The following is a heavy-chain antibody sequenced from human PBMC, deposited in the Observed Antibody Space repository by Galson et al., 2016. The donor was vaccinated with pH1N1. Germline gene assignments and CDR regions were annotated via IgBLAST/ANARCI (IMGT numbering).Heavy chain of an antibody. Sequence: SCKASGYMFSTYGINWVRKAPGQGPEWMGRISGYNGNTIYAQKFQARISMTIDKSTSTVYMDLRSLRFDDTAVYYCAKGTLPGYYDYWGQGTLVTVSS. D-gene: IGHD3-22*01. J-gene: IGHJ4*02. CDR1: GYMFSTYG. V-gene: IGHV1-18*01. CDR3: AKGTLPGYYDY. CDR2: ISGYNGNT.